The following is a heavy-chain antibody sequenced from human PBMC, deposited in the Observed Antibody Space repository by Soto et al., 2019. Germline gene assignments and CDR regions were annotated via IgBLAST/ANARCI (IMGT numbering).Heavy chain of an antibody. D-gene: IGHD3-10*02. J-gene: IGHJ4*02. CDR1: GDSVSSESAG. CDR3: ARYVRGVLFDF. Sequence: ASETLSLTCAISGDSVSSESAGWNCIRQSPSRGLEWLGRTYYRSTWNTDYAVSVKSRITINVDTSKNQFSLQLTSVTPEDTAVYYCARYVRGVLFDFWGQGTVVTVSS. CDR2: TYYRSTWNT. V-gene: IGHV6-1*01.